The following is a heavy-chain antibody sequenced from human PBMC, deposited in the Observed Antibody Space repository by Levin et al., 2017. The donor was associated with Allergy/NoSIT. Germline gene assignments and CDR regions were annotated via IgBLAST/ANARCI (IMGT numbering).Heavy chain of an antibody. CDR2: ISYDGSNK. CDR3: AKDLSMQWLAGDAFDI. V-gene: IGHV3-30*18. CDR1: GFTFSSYG. J-gene: IGHJ3*02. Sequence: GESLKISCAASGFTFSSYGMHWVRQAPGKGLEWVAVISYDGSNKYYADSVKGRFTISRDNSKNTLYLQMNSLRAEDTAVYYCAKDLSMQWLAGDAFDIWGQGTMVTVSS. D-gene: IGHD6-19*01.